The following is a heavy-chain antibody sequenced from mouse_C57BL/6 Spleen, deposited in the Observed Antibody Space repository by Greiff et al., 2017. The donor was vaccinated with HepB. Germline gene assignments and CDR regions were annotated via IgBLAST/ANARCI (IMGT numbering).Heavy chain of an antibody. CDR2: IDPETGGT. J-gene: IGHJ3*01. D-gene: IGHD2-2*01. V-gene: IGHV1-15*01. CDR3: TSGYDVFAY. CDR1: GYTFTDYE. Sequence: QVQLKQSGAELVRPGASVTLSCKASGYTFTDYEMHWVKQTPVHGLEWIGAIDPETGGTAYNQKFKGKAILTAAKSSSTAYMELRSLTSEDSAVYYCTSGYDVFAYWGQGTLVTVSA.